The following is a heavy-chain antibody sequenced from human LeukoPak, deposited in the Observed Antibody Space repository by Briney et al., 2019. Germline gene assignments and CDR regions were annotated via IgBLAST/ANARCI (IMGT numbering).Heavy chain of an antibody. V-gene: IGHV3-23*01. D-gene: IGHD2-2*01. Sequence: PGGSLRLSCEASGFTFGSFALSWVRQAPGKGLEWLSGISASGHYIYQADSVKGRFTISRDNSKNTLYIEMNSLRAEDTAVYYCARDGSWGDYQFYFYMDVWGKGTMVTVSS. CDR2: ISASGHYI. J-gene: IGHJ6*03. CDR1: GFTFGSFA. CDR3: ARDGSWGDYQFYFYMDV.